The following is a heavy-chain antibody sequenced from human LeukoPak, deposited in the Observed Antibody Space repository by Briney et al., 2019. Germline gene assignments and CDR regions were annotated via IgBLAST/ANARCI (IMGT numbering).Heavy chain of an antibody. Sequence: SETLSLTCTVSAHSISSGNYWGWIRQPPGKGLEWIGNIYQTGSTYYNPSLTSRVTISIDTSKNQFSLKLSSVTAADTAVYYCARRGVFGGVRDNWFDPWGQGTLVTVSS. D-gene: IGHD3-16*01. V-gene: IGHV4-38-2*02. CDR3: ARRGVFGGVRDNWFDP. J-gene: IGHJ5*02. CDR2: IYQTGST. CDR1: AHSISSGNY.